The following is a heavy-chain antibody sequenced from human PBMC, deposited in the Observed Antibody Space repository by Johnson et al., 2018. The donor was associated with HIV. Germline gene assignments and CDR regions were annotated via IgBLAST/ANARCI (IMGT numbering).Heavy chain of an antibody. CDR3: ARVFYAIFGLGDAFDI. V-gene: IGHV3-13*01. J-gene: IGHJ3*02. CDR2: IGTAGDT. D-gene: IGHD3/OR15-3a*01. CDR1: GFTFSSYD. Sequence: VQLVESGGGLVQPGGSLRLSCAASGFTFSSYDMHWVRQATGKGLEWVSAIGTAGDTYYPGSVKGRFTISRENAKNTLYLQMNSLRAEDTAVYYCARVFYAIFGLGDAFDIWGQGTMVTVSS.